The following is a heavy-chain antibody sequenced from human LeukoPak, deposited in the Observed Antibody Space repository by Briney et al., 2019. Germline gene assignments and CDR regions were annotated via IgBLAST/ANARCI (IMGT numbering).Heavy chain of an antibody. CDR2: IIPIFGTA. V-gene: IGHV1-69*06. CDR3: AREGDILTGYTLDY. J-gene: IGHJ4*02. CDR1: GGTFSSYA. D-gene: IGHD3-9*01. Sequence: ASVKVSCKASGGTFSSYAISWVRQAPGQGLEWMGGIIPIFGTANYAQKFQGRVTITADKSTSTAYMELSSLGSEDTAVYYFAREGDILTGYTLDYWGQGTLVTVSS.